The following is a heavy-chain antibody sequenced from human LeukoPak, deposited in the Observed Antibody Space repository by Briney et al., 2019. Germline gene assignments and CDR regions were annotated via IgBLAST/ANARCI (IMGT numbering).Heavy chain of an antibody. V-gene: IGHV3-33*01. D-gene: IGHD3-22*01. CDR3: ARTRYDSSGYYFDY. J-gene: IGHJ4*02. CDR2: IWYDGSNK. CDR1: GFTFRSYG. Sequence: PGGSLTLSCAASGFTFRSYGMHWVRQAPGKGLEWVAVIWYDGSNKYYADSVKGRFTISRDNSKNTLYLQMNSLRAEDTAVYYCARTRYDSSGYYFDYWGQGTLVTVSS.